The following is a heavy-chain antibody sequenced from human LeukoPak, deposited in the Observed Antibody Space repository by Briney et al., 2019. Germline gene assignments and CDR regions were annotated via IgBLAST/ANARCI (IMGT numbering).Heavy chain of an antibody. Sequence: ASVMVSCKASGYTFTTYDINWVRQATGQGLEWMGWMNPNSGNTGYTQKFQGRVTMTRNTSISTAYMELSSLRSEDTAVDYCARGRGSGHKENWFDPWGQGTLVTVSS. CDR1: GYTFTTYD. V-gene: IGHV1-8*01. CDR2: MNPNSGNT. CDR3: ARGRGSGHKENWFDP. J-gene: IGHJ5*02. D-gene: IGHD6-19*01.